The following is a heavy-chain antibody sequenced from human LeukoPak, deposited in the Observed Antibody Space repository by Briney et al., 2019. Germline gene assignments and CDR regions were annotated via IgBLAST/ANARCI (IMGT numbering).Heavy chain of an antibody. CDR2: ISWNSGSI. D-gene: IGHD1-26*01. V-gene: IGHV3-9*01. J-gene: IGHJ4*02. CDR3: AKERYSRSFDY. CDR1: GFTFDDYA. Sequence: PGGSLRLSCAASGFTFDDYAMHWVRQAPGKGLEWVSGISWNSGSIGYADSVKGRFTISRDNAKNSLYLQMNSLRAEDTALYYCAKERYSRSFDYWGQGTLVTVSS.